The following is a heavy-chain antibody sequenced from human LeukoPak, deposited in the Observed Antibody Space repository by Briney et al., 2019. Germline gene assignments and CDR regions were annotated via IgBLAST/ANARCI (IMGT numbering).Heavy chain of an antibody. V-gene: IGHV3-23*01. Sequence: GGSLRLSCAASGFTFTSYAMSWVRQAPGKGLEWVSGISGSGGSTYYADPVKGRFTISRDNSKNTLYLQMNSLRAEDTAVYYCAKDLRTTVTTDAAFDIWGQGTMGTVSS. CDR1: GFTFTSYA. D-gene: IGHD4-17*01. CDR2: ISGSGGST. CDR3: AKDLRTTVTTDAAFDI. J-gene: IGHJ3*02.